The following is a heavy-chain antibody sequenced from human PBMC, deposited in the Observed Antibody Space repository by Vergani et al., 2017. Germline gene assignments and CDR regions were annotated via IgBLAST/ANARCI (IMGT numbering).Heavy chain of an antibody. CDR2: ISASSTSI. CDR1: GFTFSSYN. CDR3: GREADYSTISFDH. J-gene: IGHJ4*02. V-gene: IGHV3-48*01. D-gene: IGHD4-11*01. Sequence: EVKLVESGGGLVQPGRSLRLSCAASGFTFSSYNFNWVRQAPGKGLEWVSYISASSTSIYYADSLKGLFTVSRDNTKNSLYLQIHSLRVDDTAVYLCGREADYSTISFDHWGLGTLVTVSS.